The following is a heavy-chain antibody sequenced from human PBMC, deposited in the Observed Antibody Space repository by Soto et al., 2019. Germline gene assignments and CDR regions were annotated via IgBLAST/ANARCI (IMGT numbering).Heavy chain of an antibody. D-gene: IGHD3-22*01. CDR3: ARVFKTMSFYYGMDV. V-gene: IGHV4-31*03. CDR2: IYYTGST. CDR1: GGSINSGGYY. J-gene: IGHJ6*02. Sequence: QVQLQESGPGLVKPSQTLSLICTVSGGSINSGGYYWSWICQLPGKGLEWIGYIYYTGSTYYNPSLKSRITISVDTSANQFSLKLSSVTAADTAIYFCARVFKTMSFYYGMDVWGQGTAVAVSS.